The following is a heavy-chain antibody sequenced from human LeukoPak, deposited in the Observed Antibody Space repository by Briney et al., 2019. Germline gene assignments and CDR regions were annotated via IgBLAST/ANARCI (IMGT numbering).Heavy chain of an antibody. V-gene: IGHV4-38-2*02. D-gene: IGHD2-15*01. CDR2: IYHSGST. J-gene: IGHJ6*02. CDR1: GYSISSGYY. CDR3: ARVRGYCSSGSCGMDV. Sequence: SETLSLTCTVSGYSISSGYYWGWIRKPPGKGLEWIGSIYHSGSTYYNPSLKSRVTISVDTSKNQFSLKLSSVTAADTAVYYCARVRGYCSSGSCGMDVWGQGTTVTVSS.